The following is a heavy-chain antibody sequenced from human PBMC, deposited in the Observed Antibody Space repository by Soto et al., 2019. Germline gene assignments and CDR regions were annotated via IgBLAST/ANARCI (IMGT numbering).Heavy chain of an antibody. CDR3: AKDKVRPGYWSGGSCYSNYYYGMDV. V-gene: IGHV3-9*01. CDR1: GFTFDDYA. Sequence: EVQLVESGGGLVQPGRSLRLSCAASGFTFDDYAMHWVRQAPGKGLEWVSGISWNSGSIGYADSVKGRFTISRDNAKNSLYLQMNSLRAEDTALYYCAKDKVRPGYWSGGSCYSNYYYGMDVWGQGTTVTVSS. CDR2: ISWNSGSI. J-gene: IGHJ6*02. D-gene: IGHD2-15*01.